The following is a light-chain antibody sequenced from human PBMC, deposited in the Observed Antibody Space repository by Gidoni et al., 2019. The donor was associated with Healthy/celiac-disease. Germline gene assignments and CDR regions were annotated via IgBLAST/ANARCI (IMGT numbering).Light chain of an antibody. J-gene: IGKJ2*01. CDR3: QQYYSTPLT. CDR1: QSVLYSSNNKNY. CDR2: WAS. V-gene: IGKV4-1*01. Sequence: DIVMTHSPDSLAVSLGERATIHCKSSQSVLYSSNNKNYLAWYQQKPGQPPKLLIYWASTRESGVPDRFSGSGSGTDFTLTISSLQAEDVAVYYCQQYYSTPLTFGQGTKLEIK.